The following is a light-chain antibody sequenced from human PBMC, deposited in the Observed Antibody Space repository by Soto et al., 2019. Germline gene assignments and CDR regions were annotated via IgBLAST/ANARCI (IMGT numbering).Light chain of an antibody. V-gene: IGKV1-5*01. J-gene: IGKJ1*01. CDR3: QQYNSYPWT. Sequence: DIQMTQSPSTLSASVGDRVTITCRASQSISSWLAWYQQKPGKAPKLLIYDASSLESGVPSRFSGSGYGTEFTLTISSLQPDDFATYYCQQYNSYPWTFGQGTKVEIQ. CDR2: DAS. CDR1: QSISSW.